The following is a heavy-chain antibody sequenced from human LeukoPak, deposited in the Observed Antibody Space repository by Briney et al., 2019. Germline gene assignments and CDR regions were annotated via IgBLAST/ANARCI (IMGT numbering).Heavy chain of an antibody. D-gene: IGHD6-19*01. CDR2: IYSGGST. V-gene: IGHV3-53*01. J-gene: IGHJ4*02. Sequence: QTGESLKISCAASGFVFGSYAMNWVRQAPGKGLEWVSVIYSGGSTYYADSVKGRFTISRDNSKNTLYLQMNSLRAEDTAVYYCASGIAVAIDYWGQGTLVTVSS. CDR1: GFVFGSYA. CDR3: ASGIAVAIDY.